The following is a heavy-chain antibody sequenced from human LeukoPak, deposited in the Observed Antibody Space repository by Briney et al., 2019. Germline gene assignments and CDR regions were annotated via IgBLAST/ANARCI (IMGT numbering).Heavy chain of an antibody. D-gene: IGHD1-7*01. CDR3: ARGRINWNYPNMKFDY. V-gene: IGHV4-39*07. CDR1: GGSISTSNYY. Sequence: SETLSLTCTVSGGSISTSNYYWGWIRQPPGKGLEWIGNIFYSGSTYYGPSLKSRLTISLDTSRNQFSLKLNSVTAADTAVYYCARGRINWNYPNMKFDYWGQGTLVTVSS. CDR2: IFYSGST. J-gene: IGHJ4*02.